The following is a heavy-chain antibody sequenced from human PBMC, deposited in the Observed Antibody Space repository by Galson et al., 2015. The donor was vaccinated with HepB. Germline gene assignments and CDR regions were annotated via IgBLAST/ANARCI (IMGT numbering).Heavy chain of an antibody. D-gene: IGHD1-1*01. Sequence: ETLSLTCTVSGGSISSSSYYWGWIRQPPGKGLEWIGSIYYSGSTYYNPSLKSRVTISVDTSKNQFSLKLSSVTAADTAVYYCARRNVDRDYWGQGTLVTVSS. CDR2: IYYSGST. V-gene: IGHV4-39*01. CDR1: GGSISSSSYY. J-gene: IGHJ4*02. CDR3: ARRNVDRDY.